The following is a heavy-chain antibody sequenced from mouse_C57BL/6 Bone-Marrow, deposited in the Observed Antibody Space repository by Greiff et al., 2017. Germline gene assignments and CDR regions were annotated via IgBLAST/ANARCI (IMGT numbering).Heavy chain of an antibody. D-gene: IGHD1-1*01. V-gene: IGHV1-59*01. CDR3: ARLEFDGSSGDWYCDV. Sequence: QVQLQQPGAELVRPGTSVKLSCKASGYTFTSYWMHWVKQRPGQGLEWIGVIDPSDSYTNYNQKFKGKATLTVDTSSSTAYMQLSSLTSEDSAVYFCARLEFDGSSGDWYCDVWGTGTTVTVSS. CDR1: GYTFTSYW. J-gene: IGHJ1*03. CDR2: IDPSDSYT.